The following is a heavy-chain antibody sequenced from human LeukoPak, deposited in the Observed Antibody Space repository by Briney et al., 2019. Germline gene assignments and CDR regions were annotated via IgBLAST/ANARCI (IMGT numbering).Heavy chain of an antibody. CDR1: GFTFSTFD. CDR2: IWFDGGNT. CDR3: ARSTVTNRHYFDY. D-gene: IGHD4-17*01. J-gene: IGHJ4*02. V-gene: IGHV3-33*01. Sequence: PGGSLRLSCAASGFTFSTFDMHWVRQTPGKGLEWVALIWFDGGNTYYTASVKGRFTISRDNSKNTVYLQMNSLRDEDTAVYHCARSTVTNRHYFDYWGQGTQVTVSP.